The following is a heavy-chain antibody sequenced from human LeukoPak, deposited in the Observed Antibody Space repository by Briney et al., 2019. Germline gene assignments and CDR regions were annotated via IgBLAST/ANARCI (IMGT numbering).Heavy chain of an antibody. J-gene: IGHJ6*03. D-gene: IGHD3-10*01. CDR3: ARVTTYYGSGSYYPTHYYYYYMDV. CDR1: GGSFSGYY. CDR2: INHSGST. Sequence: PSETLSLTCAVYGGSFSGYYWSWTRQPPGKGLEWIGEINHSGSTNYNPSLKSRVTISVDTSKNQFSLKLSSVTAADTAVYYCARVTTYYGSGSYYPTHYYYYYMDVWGKGTTVTVSS. V-gene: IGHV4-34*01.